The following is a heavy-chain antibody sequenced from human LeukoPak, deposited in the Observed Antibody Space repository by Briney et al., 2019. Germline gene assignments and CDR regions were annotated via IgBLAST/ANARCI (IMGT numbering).Heavy chain of an antibody. V-gene: IGHV4-59*01. CDR3: ARSDGSGWYFYYGMDV. D-gene: IGHD6-19*01. Sequence: SETLSLTCTVSGGSISSYHWSWIRQPPGKGLEWIGYIYYSGSTNYNPSLKSRVTISVDTSKDQFSLKLSSVTAADTAVYYCARSDGSGWYFYYGMDVWGQGTTVTVSS. CDR1: GGSISSYH. J-gene: IGHJ6*02. CDR2: IYYSGST.